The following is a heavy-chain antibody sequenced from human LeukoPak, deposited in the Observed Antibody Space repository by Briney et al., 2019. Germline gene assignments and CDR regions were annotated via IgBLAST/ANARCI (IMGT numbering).Heavy chain of an antibody. CDR3: ARGVYDYVWGSYRYYFDY. Sequence: PSETLSLTCAVYGGSFSGYYWSWTRQPPGKGLEWIGEINHSGSTNYNPSLKSRVTISVDTSKNQFSLKLSSVTAADTAVYYCARGVYDYVWGSYRYYFDYWGQGTLVTVSS. D-gene: IGHD3-16*02. J-gene: IGHJ4*02. CDR1: GGSFSGYY. V-gene: IGHV4-34*01. CDR2: INHSGST.